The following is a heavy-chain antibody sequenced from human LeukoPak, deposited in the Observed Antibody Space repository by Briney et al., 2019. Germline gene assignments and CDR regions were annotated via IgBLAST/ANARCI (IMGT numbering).Heavy chain of an antibody. CDR3: AKDRTTMTNYFDY. J-gene: IGHJ4*02. D-gene: IGHD4-11*01. V-gene: IGHV3-23*01. CDR2: ISGSGGST. CDR1: RFTFSSYA. Sequence: GGSLRLSCAASRFTFSSYAMSWVRQAPGKGLEWVSVISGSGGSTYYADSVKGRFTISRDDSKNTLYLQMNSLRAEDTAVYYCAKDRTTMTNYFDYWGQGTLVTVSS.